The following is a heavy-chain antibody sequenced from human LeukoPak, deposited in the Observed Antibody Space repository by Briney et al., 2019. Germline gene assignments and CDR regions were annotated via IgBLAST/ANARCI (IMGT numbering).Heavy chain of an antibody. CDR1: GGXFSGYY. CDR3: ARGDFWSGYYTRPSDY. J-gene: IGHJ4*02. V-gene: IGHV4-34*01. Sequence: PSETLSLTCAVYGGXFSGYYCSWIRQPPGKGLEWIGEINHSGSTNYNPSLKSRVTISVDTSKNQFSLKLSSVTAADTAVYYCARGDFWSGYYTRPSDYWGQGTLVTVSS. D-gene: IGHD3-3*01. CDR2: INHSGST.